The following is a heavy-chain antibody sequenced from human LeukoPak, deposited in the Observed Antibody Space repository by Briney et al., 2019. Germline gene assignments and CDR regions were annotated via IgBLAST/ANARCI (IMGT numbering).Heavy chain of an antibody. V-gene: IGHV4-4*02. CDR3: ARVGGYPLGAFDI. CDR2: ISLRGLT. Sequence: SETLSLTCGVSGGSISSTNWWSWVRQPPGQGLEWIGEISLRGLTNYNPSLKSRVTMSLDKSKNLLSLNLTSVTAADTAVYYCARVGGYPLGAFDIWGQGTMVTVSS. D-gene: IGHD3-22*01. CDR1: GGSISSTNW. J-gene: IGHJ3*02.